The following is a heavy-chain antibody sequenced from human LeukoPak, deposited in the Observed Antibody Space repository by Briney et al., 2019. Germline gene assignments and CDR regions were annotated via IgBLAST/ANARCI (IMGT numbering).Heavy chain of an antibody. J-gene: IGHJ4*02. Sequence: SETLSLTCTVSGGSISSYYWSWIRQPPGKGLEWIGYIYYSGSTNYNPSLKSRVTISVDTSKNQFSLKLSSVTAADSAVYYCASTGYYYDSSGHYSAGPLFDYWGQGTLVTVSS. D-gene: IGHD3-22*01. CDR2: IYYSGST. CDR1: GGSISSYY. CDR3: ASTGYYYDSSGHYSAGPLFDY. V-gene: IGHV4-59*01.